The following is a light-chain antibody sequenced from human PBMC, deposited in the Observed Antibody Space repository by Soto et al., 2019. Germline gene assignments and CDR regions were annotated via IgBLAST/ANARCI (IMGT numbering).Light chain of an antibody. CDR2: EVF. J-gene: IGLJ1*01. Sequence: QSVLTQPPSVSGSPGQSVTISCTGTSSDVGSYNRVSWYRQPPGTAPKLMIYEVFNRPSGVPDRFSGSKSGNMASLTISGLQAEDEADYYCNSYTSSNTYVFGTGTKLTVL. V-gene: IGLV2-18*02. CDR3: NSYTSSNTYV. CDR1: SSDVGSYNR.